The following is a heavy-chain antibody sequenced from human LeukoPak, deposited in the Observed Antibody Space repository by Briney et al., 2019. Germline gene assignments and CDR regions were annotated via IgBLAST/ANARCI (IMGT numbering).Heavy chain of an antibody. CDR3: ATGGWNYARAFDI. J-gene: IGHJ3*02. V-gene: IGHV1-24*01. Sequence: ASVKVSCKVSGYTLTELSMHWVRQAPGKGLGWMGGFDPEDGETIYAQKVQGRVTMTEDTSTDTAYMELSSLRSEDTAVYYCATGGWNYARAFDIRGQGTMVTVSS. CDR1: GYTLTELS. CDR2: FDPEDGET. D-gene: IGHD1-7*01.